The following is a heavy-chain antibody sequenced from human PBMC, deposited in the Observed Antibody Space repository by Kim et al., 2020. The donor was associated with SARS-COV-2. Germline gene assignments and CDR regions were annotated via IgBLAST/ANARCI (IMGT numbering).Heavy chain of an antibody. V-gene: IGHV1-46*01. D-gene: IGHD3-22*01. J-gene: IGHJ4*02. CDR3: ARGPYYYDSSGYYYFDY. Sequence: FRGRVTMNRDTSTSTVYMELSSLRSEDTAVYYCARGPYYYDSSGYYYFDYWGQGTLVTVSS.